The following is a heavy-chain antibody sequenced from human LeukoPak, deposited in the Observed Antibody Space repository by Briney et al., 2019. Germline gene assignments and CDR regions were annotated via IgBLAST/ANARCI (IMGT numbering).Heavy chain of an antibody. V-gene: IGHV3-21*01. J-gene: IGHJ4*02. D-gene: IGHD5-12*01. CDR3: VRDSPGYGAYDFG. CDR2: ISSSSYI. Sequence: GGSLRLSCAASGFTFSSYSMNWVRQAPGKGLEWVSSISSSSYIYYADSVKGRFTISRDNAKNSLYLQMNNLSAEDTAVYYCVRDSPGYGAYDFGWGQGTLVTVSS. CDR1: GFTFSSYS.